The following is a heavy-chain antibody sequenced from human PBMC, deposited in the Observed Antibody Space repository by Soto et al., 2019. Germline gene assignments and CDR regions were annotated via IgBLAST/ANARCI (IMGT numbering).Heavy chain of an antibody. V-gene: IGHV1-8*01. D-gene: IGHD3-16*02. CDR3: ARGLMITFGGVIVIPGDAFDI. J-gene: IGHJ3*02. CDR2: MNPNSGNT. CDR1: GYTFTSYD. Sequence: ASVKVSCKASGYTFTSYDINWVRQATGQGLEWMGWMNPNSGNTGYAQKFQGRVTMTRNTSISTAYMELRSLRSDDTAVYYCARGLMITFGGVIVIPGDAFDIWGQGTMVTVSS.